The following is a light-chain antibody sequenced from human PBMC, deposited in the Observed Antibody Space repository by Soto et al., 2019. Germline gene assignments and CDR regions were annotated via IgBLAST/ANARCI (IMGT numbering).Light chain of an antibody. J-gene: IGKJ1*01. CDR2: SAS. CDR3: LQSYKYPWT. CDR1: QGVRTY. Sequence: DIQMTQSPSAMSASVGDRVTITCRASQGVRTYLAWLQQKPGKVPKRLIFSASSLQSGVPSRFSGNGSATEFTLTISSLQPEDFATYYCLQSYKYPWTFGQGTKVDIK. V-gene: IGKV1-17*03.